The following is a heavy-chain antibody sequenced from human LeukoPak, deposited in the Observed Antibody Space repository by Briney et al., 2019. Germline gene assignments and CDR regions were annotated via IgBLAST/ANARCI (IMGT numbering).Heavy chain of an antibody. CDR2: IKQDGSEK. J-gene: IGHJ6*03. CDR3: ASLDSNHGYYYYYMDV. CDR1: GFTFSSYW. D-gene: IGHD4-11*01. V-gene: IGHV3-7*01. Sequence: PGGSLRLSCAASGFTFSSYWMSWVRQAPGKGLEWVANIKQDGSEKYYVDSVKGRFTISRDNAKNSLYLQMNSLRAEDTAVYYCASLDSNHGYYYYYMDVWGKGTTVTVSS.